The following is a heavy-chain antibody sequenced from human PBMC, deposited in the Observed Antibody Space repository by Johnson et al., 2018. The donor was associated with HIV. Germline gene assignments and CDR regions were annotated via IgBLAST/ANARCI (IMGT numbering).Heavy chain of an antibody. CDR2: ISYDGSDK. D-gene: IGHD3-22*01. V-gene: IGHV3-30*03. Sequence: QVQLVESGGGVVQPGRSLRLSCAASGFTFSSYGMNWVRQAPGKGLEWVAVISYDGSDKYYADSVKGRFTISRDNSKNTLFLQMNSLRAEDTAVYYCARGRYYYDSSGSDAFDIWGQGTMVTVSS. J-gene: IGHJ3*02. CDR1: GFTFSSYG. CDR3: ARGRYYYDSSGSDAFDI.